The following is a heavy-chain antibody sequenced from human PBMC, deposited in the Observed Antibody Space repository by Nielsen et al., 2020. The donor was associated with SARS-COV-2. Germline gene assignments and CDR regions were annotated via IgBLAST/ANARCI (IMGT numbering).Heavy chain of an antibody. D-gene: IGHD3-10*01. Sequence: LSLTCAASGFTFSSYGMHWVRQAPGKGLEWVAVISYDGSNKYYADSVKGRFTISRDNSKNTLYLQMNSLRAEDTAVYYCASTGVIIDYWGQGTLVTVSS. CDR1: GFTFSSYG. J-gene: IGHJ4*02. V-gene: IGHV3-30*03. CDR3: ASTGVIIDY. CDR2: ISYDGSNK.